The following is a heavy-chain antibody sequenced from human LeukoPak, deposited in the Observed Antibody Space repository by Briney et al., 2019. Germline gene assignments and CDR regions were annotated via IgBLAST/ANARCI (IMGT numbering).Heavy chain of an antibody. CDR1: GYTFTGYY. CDR2: INPNSGGT. V-gene: IGHV1-2*02. J-gene: IGHJ5*02. Sequence: ASVKVSCKASGYTFTGYYMHWVRQAPGQGPEWMGWINPNSGGTNYAQKSQGRVTMTRDTSISTAYSELSRLRSDDTAVYYCARVPKRGNWFDPWGQGTLVTVSS. CDR3: ARVPKRGNWFDP.